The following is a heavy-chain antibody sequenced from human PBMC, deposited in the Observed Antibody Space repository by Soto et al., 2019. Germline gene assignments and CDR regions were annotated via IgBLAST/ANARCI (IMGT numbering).Heavy chain of an antibody. CDR3: ARGPFSSSRYTTSDN. J-gene: IGHJ4*02. D-gene: IGHD6-13*01. Sequence: ASVKVSCKASGYTFTSYGISWVRQAPGQGLEWMGWISAYNGNTNHAQKLQGRVTMTTDTSTSTAYMELRSLRSDDTAVYYCARGPFSSSRYTTSDNWFQGTLVSVAS. CDR1: GYTFTSYG. V-gene: IGHV1-18*04. CDR2: ISAYNGNT.